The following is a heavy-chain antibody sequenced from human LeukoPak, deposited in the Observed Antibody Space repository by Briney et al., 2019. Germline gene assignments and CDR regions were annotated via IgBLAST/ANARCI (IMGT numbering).Heavy chain of an antibody. J-gene: IGHJ4*02. Sequence: SQTLSLTCTVSGDSISSGGYYWSWVRQHPGKGLEWIGYIYYSGSTYYNPSLKSRVTISVDTSKNQFSLKLSSVTAADTAVYYCARESAVVSYYFDYWGQGTLVTVSS. CDR1: GDSISSGGYY. V-gene: IGHV4-31*03. CDR2: IYYSGST. CDR3: ARESAVVSYYFDY. D-gene: IGHD4-23*01.